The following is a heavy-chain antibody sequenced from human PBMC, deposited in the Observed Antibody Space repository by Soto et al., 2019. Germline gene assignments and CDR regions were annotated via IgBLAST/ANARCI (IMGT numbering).Heavy chain of an antibody. CDR3: ARSRFLEWLPDNWFDP. J-gene: IGHJ5*02. D-gene: IGHD3-3*01. Sequence: PSETLSLTCAVSGGSISSSNWWSWVRQPPGKGLEWIGEIYHSGSTNYNPSLKSRVTISVDKSKNQFSLKLSSVTAADTAVYYCARSRFLEWLPDNWFDPWGQGTLVTVSS. CDR1: GGSISSSNW. V-gene: IGHV4-4*02. CDR2: IYHSGST.